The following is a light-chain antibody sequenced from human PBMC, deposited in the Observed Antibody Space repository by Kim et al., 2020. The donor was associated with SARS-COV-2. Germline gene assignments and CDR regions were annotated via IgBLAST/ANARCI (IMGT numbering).Light chain of an antibody. CDR1: QGISSW. Sequence: DIQMTQSPSSLSASIGDRVTITCRASQGISSWLAWYQQKPEKAPKCLIYAASSLQSEVPSRFSGSGSGTDFTLTISSLQPEDFATYYCQQYDSYPRTFGQGTKVDIK. CDR3: QQYDSYPRT. CDR2: AAS. J-gene: IGKJ1*01. V-gene: IGKV1D-16*01.